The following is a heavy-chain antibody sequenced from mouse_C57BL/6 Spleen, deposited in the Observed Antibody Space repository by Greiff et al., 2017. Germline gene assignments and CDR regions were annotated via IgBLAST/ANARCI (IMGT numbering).Heavy chain of an antibody. CDR1: GFTFSSYG. Sequence: EVMLVESGGDLVKPGGSLKLSCAASGFTFSSYGMSWVRQTPDKRLEWVATISSGGSYTYYPDSVKGRFTISRDNAKNTLYLQMSSLKSEDTAMYYCARHDYSNAMDYWGQGTSVTVSS. V-gene: IGHV5-6*01. CDR3: ARHDYSNAMDY. D-gene: IGHD2-5*01. CDR2: ISSGGSYT. J-gene: IGHJ4*01.